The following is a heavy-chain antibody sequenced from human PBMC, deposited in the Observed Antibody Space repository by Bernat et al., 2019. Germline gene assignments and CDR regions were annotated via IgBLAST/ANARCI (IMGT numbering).Heavy chain of an antibody. D-gene: IGHD3-22*01. CDR3: ARGRFHETSGVYFPFDS. J-gene: IGHJ4*02. Sequence: QVQLVQSGAELKKPGASVKVSCKTSGYTFTSYSMNWVRQAPGQSLEWVGWINVGNGDTKYSQNFQGRVTITRDTSASTVYMELSSLRSEDTAVYHCARGRFHETSGVYFPFDSWGQGTLVTVSS. CDR1: GYTFTSYS. CDR2: INVGNGDT. V-gene: IGHV1-3*01.